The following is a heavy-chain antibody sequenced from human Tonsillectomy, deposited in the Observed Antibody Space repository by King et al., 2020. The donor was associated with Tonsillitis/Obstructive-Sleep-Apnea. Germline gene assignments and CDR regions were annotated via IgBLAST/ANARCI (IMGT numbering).Heavy chain of an antibody. CDR1: GGTFSSHA. V-gene: IGHV1-69*10. D-gene: IGHD4-17*01. J-gene: IGHJ6*02. CDR2: IIPILGIV. CDR3: AREVYGDYTWYGLDV. Sequence: QVQLVESGAEVKKPGSSEKVSCKASGGTFSSHAISWVRQAPGQGLEWMGAIIPILGIVNYAQKFQGRVTITADKSTSTAYMELSSLTSEDTAVYYCAREVYGDYTWYGLDVWGQGTTVTVSS.